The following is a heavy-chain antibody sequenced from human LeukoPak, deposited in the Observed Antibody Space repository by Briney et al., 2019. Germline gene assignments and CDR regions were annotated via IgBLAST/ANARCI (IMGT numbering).Heavy chain of an antibody. D-gene: IGHD3-16*02. CDR2: IYYSGST. J-gene: IGHJ4*02. V-gene: IGHV4-39*01. CDR1: GGSISSSSNY. Sequence: SETLSLTCTVSGGSISSSSNYWGWIRQPPGKGLEWIGSIYYSGSTYYNPSLKSRVTISVDTSNNQFSLKLSSVTAADTAVYYCARHNAMITFGGVIASYYFDYWGQGTLVTVSS. CDR3: ARHNAMITFGGVIASYYFDY.